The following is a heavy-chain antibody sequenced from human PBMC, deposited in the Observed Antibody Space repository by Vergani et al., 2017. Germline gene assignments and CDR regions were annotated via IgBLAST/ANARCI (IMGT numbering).Heavy chain of an antibody. CDR2: IIPIFGTA. D-gene: IGHD6-13*01. V-gene: IGHV1-69*18. CDR1: GGTFSSYA. J-gene: IGHJ6*02. CDR3: ARAQAAAGDPYYYYYGMDV. Sequence: QVQLVQSGAEVKKPGSSVKFSCKASGGTFSSYAISWVRQAPGQGLEWMGRIIPIFGTANYAQKFQGRVTITADESTSTAYMELSSLRSEDTAVYYCARAQAAAGDPYYYYYGMDVWGQGTTVTVSS.